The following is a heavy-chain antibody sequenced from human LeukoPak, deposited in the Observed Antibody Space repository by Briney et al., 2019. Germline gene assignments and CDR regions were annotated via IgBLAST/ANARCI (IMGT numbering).Heavy chain of an antibody. D-gene: IGHD2/OR15-2a*01. CDR1: GFIFSTYN. CDR2: VSSSSSYI. Sequence: GGSLRLSCAASGFIFSTYNMNWVRQSPGKGLEWISSVSSSSSYIYYIDSVKGRFTISRDNAKNSLYLQMNSLRAEDTALYYCARDRFLRRPEPADYWGQGTLVTVSS. CDR3: ARDRFLRRPEPADY. V-gene: IGHV3-21*04. J-gene: IGHJ4*02.